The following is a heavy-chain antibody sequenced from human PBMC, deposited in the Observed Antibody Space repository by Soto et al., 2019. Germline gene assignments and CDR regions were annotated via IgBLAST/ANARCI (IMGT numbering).Heavy chain of an antibody. D-gene: IGHD2-2*01. CDR2: IYYSGST. J-gene: IGHJ5*02. Sequence: SETLSLTCTVSGGSISSYYWSWIRQPPGKGLEWIGYIYYSGSTNYNPSLKSRVTISVDTSKNQFSLKLSSVTAADTAVYYCARDQVPAALLGWFHPSGQGTLVTVS. CDR3: ARDQVPAALLGWFHP. V-gene: IGHV4-59*01. CDR1: GGSISSYY.